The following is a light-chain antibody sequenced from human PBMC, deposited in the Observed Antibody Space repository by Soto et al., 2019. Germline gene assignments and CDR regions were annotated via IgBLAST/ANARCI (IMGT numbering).Light chain of an antibody. Sequence: IVLTQSPAALSLSPWERATLSCRASQSVNIYLAWYQQKPGQAPRLLIYDASNRATGIPARFSGSGSGTDFTLTISSLEPEDIAVYYCQQRSNWRVTFGGGTKVDIK. J-gene: IGKJ4*01. V-gene: IGKV3-11*01. CDR1: QSVNIY. CDR3: QQRSNWRVT. CDR2: DAS.